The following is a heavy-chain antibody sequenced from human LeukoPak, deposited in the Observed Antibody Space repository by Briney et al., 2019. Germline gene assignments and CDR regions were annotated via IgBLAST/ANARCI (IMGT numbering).Heavy chain of an antibody. CDR3: AKDAPSIAVAGRLPGY. CDR2: IRYDGSNK. J-gene: IGHJ4*02. CDR1: GFTFSSYG. V-gene: IGHV3-30*02. D-gene: IGHD6-19*01. Sequence: GGSLRLSCAASGFTFSSYGMHWVRQAPGKGLEWVAFIRYDGSNKYYADSVKGRFTISRDNSMNTLYLQMNSLRAEDTAVYYCAKDAPSIAVAGRLPGYWGQGTLVTVSS.